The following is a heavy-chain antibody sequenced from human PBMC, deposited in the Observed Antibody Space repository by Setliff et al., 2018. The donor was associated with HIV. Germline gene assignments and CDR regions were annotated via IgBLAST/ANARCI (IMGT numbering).Heavy chain of an antibody. V-gene: IGHV1-3*04. CDR3: AREGGREYDFWSGYYRPYYYYMDV. Sequence: ASVKVSCKASGYTSTSHTIHWVRQAPGQGLEWMGWINTGNGNTKYSQKFQDRVTITRDTSASTGYMEVNSLRPEDTAVYYCAREGGREYDFWSGYYRPYYYYMDVWGKGTTVTVSS. D-gene: IGHD3-3*01. J-gene: IGHJ6*03. CDR2: INTGNGNT. CDR1: GYTSTSHT.